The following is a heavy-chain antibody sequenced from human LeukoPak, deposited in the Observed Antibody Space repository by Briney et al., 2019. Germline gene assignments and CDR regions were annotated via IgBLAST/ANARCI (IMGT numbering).Heavy chain of an antibody. Sequence: SETLSLTCTVSGGSISSGGYYWSWIRQPPGKGLEWIGYIYHSGSTYYNPSLKSRVTISVDRSKNQFSLKLSSVTAADTAVYYCAREGSFPDYMGVWGKGTTVTVSS. CDR1: GGSISSGGYY. V-gene: IGHV4-30-2*01. CDR2: IYHSGST. D-gene: IGHD2-15*01. J-gene: IGHJ6*03. CDR3: AREGSFPDYMGV.